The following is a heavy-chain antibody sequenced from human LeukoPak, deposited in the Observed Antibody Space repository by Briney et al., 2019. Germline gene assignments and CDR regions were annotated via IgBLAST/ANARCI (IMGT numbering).Heavy chain of an antibody. CDR1: GYIFTSHA. CDR2: INTNTGTP. CDR3: ARPSVGANDAFDV. D-gene: IGHD1-26*01. Sequence: GASVKVSCKASGYIFTSHALNWVRQAPGQGLEWMGWINTNTGTPTHAQDFAGRFVFSLDTSVSTAYLHISNLKAEDTAVYFCARPSVGANDAFDVWGQGTMVTVSS. V-gene: IGHV7-4-1*02. J-gene: IGHJ3*01.